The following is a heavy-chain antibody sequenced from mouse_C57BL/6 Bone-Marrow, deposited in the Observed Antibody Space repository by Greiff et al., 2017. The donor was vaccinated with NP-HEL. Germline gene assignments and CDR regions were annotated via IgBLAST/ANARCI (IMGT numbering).Heavy chain of an antibody. D-gene: IGHD1-1*01. V-gene: IGHV14-4*01. CDR2: IDSENGDT. J-gene: IGHJ3*01. CDR1: GFNIKDDY. CDR3: TTPITTVVPAY. Sequence: VQLQQSGAELVRPGASVKLSCTASGFNIKDDYMHWVKQRPEQGLEWIGWIDSENGDTEYASKFQGKATITADTSSNTAYLQLSSLTSEDTAVYYCTTPITTVVPAYWGQGTLVTVSA.